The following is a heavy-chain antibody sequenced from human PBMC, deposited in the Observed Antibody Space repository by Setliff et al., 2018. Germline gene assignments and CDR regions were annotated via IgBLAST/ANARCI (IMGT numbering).Heavy chain of an antibody. V-gene: IGHV4-4*07. CDR1: GGSINNYY. CDR3: ARMTGFAYMDV. Sequence: PSETLSLTCTVSGGSINNYYWSWIRQPAGKGLEWIGRVYSNVGTNYNPSLKSRVTISLDTSKSQFFLKLNSVTAADTGVYYCARMTGFAYMDVWGKGTPVTVSS. J-gene: IGHJ6*03. CDR2: VYSNVGT.